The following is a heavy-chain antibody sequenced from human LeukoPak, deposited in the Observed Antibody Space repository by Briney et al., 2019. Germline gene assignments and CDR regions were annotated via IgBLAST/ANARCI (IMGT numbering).Heavy chain of an antibody. CDR2: IYHSGST. Sequence: SETLSLTCTVSGGSISSSSYYWGWIRQPPGKGLEWIGSIYHSGSTYYNPSLKSRVTISVDTSKNQFSLKLSSVTAADTAVYYCASVRGGSYYGFEDHWGQGTLVTVSS. V-gene: IGHV4-39*07. CDR1: GGSISSSSYY. J-gene: IGHJ4*02. D-gene: IGHD1-26*01. CDR3: ASVRGGSYYGFEDH.